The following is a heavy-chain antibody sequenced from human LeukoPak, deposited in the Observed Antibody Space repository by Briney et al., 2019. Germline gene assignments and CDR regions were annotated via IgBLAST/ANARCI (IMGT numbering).Heavy chain of an antibody. D-gene: IGHD3-3*01. V-gene: IGHV3-11*01. Sequence: PGGSLRLSCAASGFTFSDYYMSWIRQAPGKGLEWVSYISSSGSTIYYADSVKGRFTISRDNAKNSLYLQMNSLRAEDTAVYYCARAKVNDFWSGYDYYYGMDVWGQGTTVTVSS. CDR3: ARAKVNDFWSGYDYYYGMDV. J-gene: IGHJ6*02. CDR1: GFTFSDYY. CDR2: ISSSGSTI.